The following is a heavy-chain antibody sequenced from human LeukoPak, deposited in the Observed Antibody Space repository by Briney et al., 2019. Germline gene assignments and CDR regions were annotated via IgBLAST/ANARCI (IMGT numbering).Heavy chain of an antibody. D-gene: IGHD1-26*01. CDR2: ISSSGSTI. V-gene: IGHV3-11*04. CDR1: GFTFSDYY. J-gene: IGHJ4*02. Sequence: GGSLRLSCAASGFTFSDYYMSWIRQAPGKGLEWVSYISSSGSTIYYADSVKGRFTISRDNAKNSLFLRMNNLRVDDTAVYYCAKDTKWELNAYYIDYWGQGTLVTVSS. CDR3: AKDTKWELNAYYIDY.